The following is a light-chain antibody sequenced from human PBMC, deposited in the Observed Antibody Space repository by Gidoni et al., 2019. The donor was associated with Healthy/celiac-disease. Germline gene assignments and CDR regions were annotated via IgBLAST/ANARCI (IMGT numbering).Light chain of an antibody. CDR1: TSNIRSNT. V-gene: IGLV1-44*01. Sequence: QSVLTQPPSASGTPGQRVTISWSGSTSNIRSNTVNWYPQPPGTAPKLLIYRHNQRPSGVPDRFSGSKSGTSASLAISGLQSEDEADYYCAAWDDSLNGSWVFGGGTKLTVL. CDR2: RHN. J-gene: IGLJ3*02. CDR3: AAWDDSLNGSWV.